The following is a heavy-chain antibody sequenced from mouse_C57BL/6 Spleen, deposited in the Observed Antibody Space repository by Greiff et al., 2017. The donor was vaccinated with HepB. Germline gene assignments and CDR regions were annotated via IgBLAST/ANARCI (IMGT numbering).Heavy chain of an antibody. CDR2: INPYNGGT. J-gene: IGHJ3*01. Sequence: EVKLQESGPVLVKPGASVKMSCKASGYTFTDYYMNWVKQSHGKSLEWIGVINPYNGGTSYNQKFKGKATLTVDKSSSTAYMELNSLTSEDSAVYYCARSRTAQATWFAYWGQGTLVTVSA. CDR1: GYTFTDYY. CDR3: ARSRTAQATWFAY. D-gene: IGHD3-2*02. V-gene: IGHV1-19*01.